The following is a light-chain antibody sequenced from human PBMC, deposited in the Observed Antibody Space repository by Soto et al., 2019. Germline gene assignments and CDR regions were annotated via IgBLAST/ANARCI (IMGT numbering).Light chain of an antibody. CDR2: AAS. CDR1: QGISSY. V-gene: IGKV1-9*01. J-gene: IGKJ2*02. CDR3: QQLNSYPSCT. Sequence: DIQLTQSPSFLSASVGDRVTITCRASQGISSYLAWYQQKPGKAPKLLIYAASTLQSGVPSRFSGSGSGTEVTLTISSLQPEDFATYYCQQLNSYPSCTFGQGTKLEIK.